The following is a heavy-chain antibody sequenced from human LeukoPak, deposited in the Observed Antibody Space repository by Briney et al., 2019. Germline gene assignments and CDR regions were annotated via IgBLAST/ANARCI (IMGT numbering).Heavy chain of an antibody. CDR3: ARVKVDVVVPAAMPDDWFDP. V-gene: IGHV1-18*04. Sequence: ASVKVSCKASGYTFTSYGISWVRQAPGQELEWMGWISAYNGNTNYAQKLQGRVTMTTDTSTSTAYMELRSLRSDDTAVYYCARVKVDVVVPAAMPDDWFDPWGQGTLVTVSS. CDR2: ISAYNGNT. CDR1: GYTFTSYG. D-gene: IGHD2-2*01. J-gene: IGHJ5*02.